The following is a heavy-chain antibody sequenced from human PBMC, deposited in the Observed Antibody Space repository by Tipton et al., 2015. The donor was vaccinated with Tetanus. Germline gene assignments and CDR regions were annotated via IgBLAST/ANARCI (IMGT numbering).Heavy chain of an antibody. CDR3: VRDGGSSGWLAH. V-gene: IGHV3-53*01. CDR2: MYSGGDT. J-gene: IGHJ5*02. Sequence: SLRLSCVASGFIVSSHYMSWARQAPGKGLEWVSVMYSGGDTYYVDSVKGRFSISRDNAKNTLYLQMNSLRVEDTAVYYCVRDGGSSGWLAHWGQGTLVTVSS. CDR1: GFIVSSHY. D-gene: IGHD6-19*01.